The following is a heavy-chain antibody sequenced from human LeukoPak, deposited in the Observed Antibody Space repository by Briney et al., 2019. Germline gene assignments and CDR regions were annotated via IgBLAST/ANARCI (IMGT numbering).Heavy chain of an antibody. D-gene: IGHD6-19*01. CDR3: AGRRSSGWYAY. J-gene: IGHJ4*02. CDR2: IYDSGTT. CDR1: GFTVSSNY. V-gene: IGHV3-53*01. Sequence: QPGGSLRLSCATSGFTVSSNYMSWVRQAPGKGLEWVSVIYDSGTTYYADSVKGRFLIFRDTSKNTVDLQMNSLRVEDTAVYYRAGRRSSGWYAYWGQGTLVTVSS.